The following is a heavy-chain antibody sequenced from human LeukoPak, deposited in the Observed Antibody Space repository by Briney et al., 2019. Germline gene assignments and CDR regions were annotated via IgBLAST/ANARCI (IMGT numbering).Heavy chain of an antibody. CDR1: GYTFTGYY. V-gene: IGHV1-2*02. D-gene: IGHD1-1*01. CDR3: ARDPPYELDYDY. J-gene: IGHJ4*02. Sequence: GSVKVSCKASGYTFTGYYMHRGRQAPGQGVEGMGWINPNSGGTNYGQKFQGRVTIIRDTSISTAYMELSRLRSADTAVYYCARDPPYELDYDYWGQGTLVTVSS. CDR2: INPNSGGT.